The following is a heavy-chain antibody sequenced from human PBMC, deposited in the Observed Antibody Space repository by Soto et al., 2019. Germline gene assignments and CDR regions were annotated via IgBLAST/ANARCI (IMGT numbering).Heavy chain of an antibody. J-gene: IGHJ4*02. Sequence: GGSLRLSCAASGFTFDDYAMHWVRQAPGKGLEWVSGISWNSGSIGYADSVKGRFTISRDNAKNSLYLQMNSLRAEDTALYYCAKDRGEGYGDCALDYWGQGTLVTVSS. CDR3: AKDRGEGYGDCALDY. CDR2: ISWNSGSI. V-gene: IGHV3-9*01. D-gene: IGHD4-17*01. CDR1: GFTFDDYA.